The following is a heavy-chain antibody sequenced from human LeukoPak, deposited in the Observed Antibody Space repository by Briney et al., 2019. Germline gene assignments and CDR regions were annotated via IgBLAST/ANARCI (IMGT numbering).Heavy chain of an antibody. V-gene: IGHV1-8*01. CDR2: MNPNSGNT. CDR1: GYTFTSYD. J-gene: IGHJ4*02. CDR3: ARVPYCSSTSCYRKHFDY. Sequence: GASVKVSCKASGYTFTSYDINWVRQATGQGLEWMGWMNPNSGNTGYAQKFQGRVTMTRNTSISTAYMELSSLRSEDTAVYYCARVPYCSSTSCYRKHFDYWGQGTLVTVSS. D-gene: IGHD2-2*01.